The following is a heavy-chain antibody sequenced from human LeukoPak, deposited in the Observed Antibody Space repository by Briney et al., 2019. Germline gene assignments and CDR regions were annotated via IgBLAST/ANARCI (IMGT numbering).Heavy chain of an antibody. CDR1: GGSISSYY. CDR3: ARGTMTYYYFDY. V-gene: IGHV4-59*01. Sequence: SETLSLTCTVSGGSISSYYWSWIRQPPGKGLEWIGYIYYSGSTNYNPSLKGRVTISVDTSKNQFSLKLSSVTAADTAVYYCARGTMTYYYFDYWGQGTLVTVSS. D-gene: IGHD3-22*01. CDR2: IYYSGST. J-gene: IGHJ4*02.